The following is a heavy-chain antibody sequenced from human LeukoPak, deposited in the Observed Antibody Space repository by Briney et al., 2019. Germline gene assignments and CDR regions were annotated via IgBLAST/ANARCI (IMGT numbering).Heavy chain of an antibody. D-gene: IGHD3-10*01. Sequence: GASVTVSCKASGYTFTSYYMHWVRQAPGQGLEWMGIINPSGGSTSYAQKFQGRVTMTRDTSTSTIYMELSSLRAEDTAVYYCARDPGITMVRGVPDYWGQGTLVTVSS. CDR2: INPSGGST. CDR1: GYTFTSYY. CDR3: ARDPGITMVRGVPDY. V-gene: IGHV1-46*01. J-gene: IGHJ4*02.